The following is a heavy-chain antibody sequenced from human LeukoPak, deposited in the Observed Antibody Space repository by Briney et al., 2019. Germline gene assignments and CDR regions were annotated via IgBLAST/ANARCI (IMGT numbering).Heavy chain of an antibody. J-gene: IGHJ4*02. CDR3: AREGVVGAYGHFDY. CDR2: INHSGST. V-gene: IGHV4-34*01. CDR1: GGSCSGYY. D-gene: IGHD2-15*01. Sequence: PSETLSLTCAGYGGSCSGYYWSWIRQPPGKGLEWIWEINHSGSTNYNPSLKSRVTISVDTSKNQFSLKLSSVTAADTAVYYCAREGVVGAYGHFDYWGQGTLVTVSS.